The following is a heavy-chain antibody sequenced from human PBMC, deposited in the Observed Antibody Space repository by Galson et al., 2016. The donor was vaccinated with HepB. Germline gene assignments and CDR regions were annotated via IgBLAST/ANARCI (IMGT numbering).Heavy chain of an antibody. D-gene: IGHD6-13*01. J-gene: IGHJ4*02. Sequence: SVKVSCKASGYTFTSYAMHWVRQAPGQRLEWMGWINTDNGNTKYSQKFQGRVAFTRDTSASTAYTELSSLRSEDTAVYYCARHPSSSWFLDCWGQGTLVTVSS. CDR3: ARHPSSSWFLDC. V-gene: IGHV1-3*04. CDR1: GYTFTSYA. CDR2: INTDNGNT.